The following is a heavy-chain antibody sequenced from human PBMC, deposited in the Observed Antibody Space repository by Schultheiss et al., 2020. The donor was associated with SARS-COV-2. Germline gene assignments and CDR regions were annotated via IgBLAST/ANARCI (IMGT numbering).Heavy chain of an antibody. V-gene: IGHV1-2*04. CDR1: GYTFTSYD. D-gene: IGHD2-2*01. CDR2: MNPNSGGT. Sequence: ASVKVSCKASGYTFTSYDINWVRQATGQGLEWMGWMNPNSGGTNYAQKFQGWVTMTRDTSISTAYMELSRLRSDDTAVYYCARGGDIVVVPAAMLWWFDPWGQGTLVTVSS. CDR3: ARGGDIVVVPAAMLWWFDP. J-gene: IGHJ5*02.